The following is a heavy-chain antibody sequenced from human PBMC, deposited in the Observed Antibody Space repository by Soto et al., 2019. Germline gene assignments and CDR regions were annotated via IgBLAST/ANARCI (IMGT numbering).Heavy chain of an antibody. Sequence: SETLSLTCTVSGGSISSYYWSWIRQPPGKGLEWIGYIYYSGSTNYNPSLKSRVTISVDTSKNQFSLKLSSVTAADTAVYYCARTNSHDYGDYELLDYWGQGTLVTVS. CDR1: GGSISSYY. CDR2: IYYSGST. V-gene: IGHV4-59*01. CDR3: ARTNSHDYGDYELLDY. J-gene: IGHJ4*02. D-gene: IGHD4-17*01.